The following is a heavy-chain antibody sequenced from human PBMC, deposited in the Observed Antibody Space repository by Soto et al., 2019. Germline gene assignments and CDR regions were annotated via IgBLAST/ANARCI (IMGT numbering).Heavy chain of an antibody. CDR1: GFTFSNYW. D-gene: IGHD3-10*01. Sequence: EVQLVESGGGLVQPGGSLRLSCTASGFTFSNYWMHWVRQAPGKGLVWVSRINSDGSSTNYADSVKGRFTISRDNAKNTLYLQMNSLRAEDTAVYYCARAPPSRYYLYFQHWGQGTLVTVSS. V-gene: IGHV3-74*01. CDR3: ARAPPSRYYLYFQH. J-gene: IGHJ1*01. CDR2: INSDGSST.